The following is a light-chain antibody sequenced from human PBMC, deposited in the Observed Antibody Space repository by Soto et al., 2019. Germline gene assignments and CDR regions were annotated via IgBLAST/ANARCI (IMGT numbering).Light chain of an antibody. Sequence: EFVLTQSPSTLSLSPGERATLSCRASQSVSRYLAWYQQKPGQAPKLLIFDASNRATGIPARFSGSGSGTDFTLTISSLEPEDFAVYYCQQRSNWPPVTFGGGTKVDI. CDR2: DAS. V-gene: IGKV3-11*01. J-gene: IGKJ4*01. CDR1: QSVSRY. CDR3: QQRSNWPPVT.